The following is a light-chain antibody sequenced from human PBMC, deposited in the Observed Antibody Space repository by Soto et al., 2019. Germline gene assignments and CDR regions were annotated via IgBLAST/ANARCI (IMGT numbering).Light chain of an antibody. J-gene: IGKJ5*01. Sequence: IVLTQSPATLSLSPGERATLSCRASQTISSSLAWDQTKPGQSQRLLIYEASNRASGFPPRFSGSVSGTDFTLSISSIETEDLAVYYCQQRSNWPPITFGQGTRLEIK. CDR1: QTISSS. CDR2: EAS. V-gene: IGKV3-11*01. CDR3: QQRSNWPPIT.